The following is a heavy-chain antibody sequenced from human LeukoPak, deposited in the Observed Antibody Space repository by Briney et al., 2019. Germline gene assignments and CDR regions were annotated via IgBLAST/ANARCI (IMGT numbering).Heavy chain of an antibody. CDR2: IKPSGGSI. J-gene: IGHJ5*02. CDR1: GYTFTSYY. V-gene: IGHV1-46*01. D-gene: IGHD6-6*01. Sequence: ASVKVSCKASGYTFTSYYIHWVRQAPGLGLQWMGMIKPSGGSIRYEQNFQGRVTMTRDTSTSTVCMELSSLTSEDTAVYYCARDFYSSSSTGVPNSFDPWGQGTLVTVSS. CDR3: ARDFYSSSSTGVPNSFDP.